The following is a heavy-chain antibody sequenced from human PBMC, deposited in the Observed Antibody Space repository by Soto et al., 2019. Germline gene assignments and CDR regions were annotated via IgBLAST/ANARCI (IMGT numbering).Heavy chain of an antibody. Sequence: SETLSLTCAVSGGSISSGGYSWSWIRQPPGKGLEWIGYIYYSGSTYYNPSLKSRVTISVDTSKNHFSLKLSSVTAADTAVYYCARSYGSGNYYGVPSNWFDPWGQGTLVTVSS. CDR3: ARSYGSGNYYGVPSNWFDP. D-gene: IGHD3-10*01. CDR2: IYYSGST. J-gene: IGHJ5*02. V-gene: IGHV4-31*11. CDR1: GGSISSGGYS.